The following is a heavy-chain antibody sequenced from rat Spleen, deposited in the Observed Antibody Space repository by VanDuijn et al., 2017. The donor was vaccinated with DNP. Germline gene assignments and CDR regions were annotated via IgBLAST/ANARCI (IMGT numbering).Heavy chain of an antibody. CDR1: GFALSGYH. D-gene: IGHD1-11*01. CDR2: IWTGGNT. J-gene: IGHJ2*01. Sequence: QVQLKESGPGLVQPSQTLSLACTVSGFALSGYHVHWVRQPSGKGLEWMGIIWTGGNTDYNSTLKSRLSISRDTSKSQVFLKMNSLQTEDIATYYCVRGNNGGYDYWGQGVMVTVSS. CDR3: VRGNNGGYDY. V-gene: IGHV2-30*01.